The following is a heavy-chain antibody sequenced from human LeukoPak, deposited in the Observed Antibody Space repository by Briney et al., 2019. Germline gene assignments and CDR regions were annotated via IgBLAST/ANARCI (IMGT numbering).Heavy chain of an antibody. V-gene: IGHV1-69*04. J-gene: IGHJ5*02. Sequence: GASVKVSCKASGGTFSSYAISWMRQAPGQGLEWMGRIIPILGIANYAQKFQGRVTITADKSTSTAYMELSSLRSEDTAVYYCASLGEAAAGMNWFDPWGQGTLVTVSS. CDR1: GGTFSSYA. CDR3: ASLGEAAAGMNWFDP. D-gene: IGHD6-13*01. CDR2: IIPILGIA.